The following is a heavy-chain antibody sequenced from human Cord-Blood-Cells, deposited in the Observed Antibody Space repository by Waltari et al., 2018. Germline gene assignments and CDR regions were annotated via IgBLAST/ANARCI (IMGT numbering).Heavy chain of an antibody. D-gene: IGHD3-10*01. Sequence: EVQLVESGGGLIQPGGSLRLSCAASGFTVSSNYMSWVRQAPGKGLELFSCICRGGSTYYAASMKGRFTISRDNAKNTLYLRMNSLRAEDTAVYYCARLLYGLDALDIWGQGTMVTVSS. J-gene: IGHJ3*02. CDR3: ARLLYGLDALDI. V-gene: IGHV3-53*01. CDR1: GFTVSSNY. CDR2: ICRGGST.